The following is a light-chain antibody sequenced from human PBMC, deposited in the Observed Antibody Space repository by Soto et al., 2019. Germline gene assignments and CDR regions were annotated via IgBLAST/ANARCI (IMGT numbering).Light chain of an antibody. CDR3: HRYVSSFPTP. CDR2: GAS. CDR1: QSVSSSY. J-gene: IGKJ1*01. V-gene: IGKV3-20*01. Sequence: EIVLTQSPGTLSLSPGERATLSCRASQSVSSSYLAWYQQKPGQAPRLLIYGASSRATGIPDRFSGSGSGTDFTLTISRLEPEVFEGYYGHRYVSSFPTPFG.